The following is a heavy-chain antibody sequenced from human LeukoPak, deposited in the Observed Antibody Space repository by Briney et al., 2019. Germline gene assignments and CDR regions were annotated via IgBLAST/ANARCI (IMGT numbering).Heavy chain of an antibody. Sequence: ASVKVSCKASGGTFSSYAISWVRQAPGQWLEWMGGIIPIFGTANYAQKFQGRVTITTDESTSTAYMELSSLRSEDTAVYYCARHDSGYSNWFDPWGQGTLVTVSS. V-gene: IGHV1-69*05. CDR2: IIPIFGTA. J-gene: IGHJ5*02. CDR3: ARHDSGYSNWFDP. CDR1: GGTFSSYA. D-gene: IGHD3-22*01.